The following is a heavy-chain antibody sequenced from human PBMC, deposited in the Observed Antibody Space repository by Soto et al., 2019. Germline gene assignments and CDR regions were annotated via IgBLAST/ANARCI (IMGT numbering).Heavy chain of an antibody. CDR2: IYYSGST. D-gene: IGHD2-15*01. Sequence: QLQLQESGPGLVKPSETLSLTCTVSGGSISSGRYYWGWIRQPPGKGLEWIGSIYYSGSTYSNPSLKSRVTIFVDTSKNQFSLRLSSVTAADTAVYYCARHSDCSGASCYSEYFAVGNWFDPWGQGTLVTVSS. V-gene: IGHV4-39*01. J-gene: IGHJ5*02. CDR1: GGSISSGRYY. CDR3: ARHSDCSGASCYSEYFAVGNWFDP.